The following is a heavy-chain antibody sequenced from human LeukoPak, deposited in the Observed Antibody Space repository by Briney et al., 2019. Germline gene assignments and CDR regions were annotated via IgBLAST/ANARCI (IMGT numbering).Heavy chain of an antibody. CDR2: INPSGGST. V-gene: IGHV1-46*01. J-gene: IGHJ5*02. Sequence: GASVKVSCTASGYTFTSYYMHWVRQAPGQGLEWVGMINPSGGSTSYTQRFQGRVTTTRDKSTDTVYMELSRLRSEDTAVYYCAREWGYHWDPWGQGTLVTVSS. CDR1: GYTFTSYY. D-gene: IGHD3-16*01. CDR3: AREWGYHWDP.